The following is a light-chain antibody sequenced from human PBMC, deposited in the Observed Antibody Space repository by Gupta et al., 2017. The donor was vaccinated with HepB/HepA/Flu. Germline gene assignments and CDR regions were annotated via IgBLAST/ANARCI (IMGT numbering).Light chain of an antibody. V-gene: IGLV2-14*03. CDR2: VVS. CDR3: SSFRTGSTLVV. CDR1: SSDVGGFNS. Sequence: QSAQTQPASVSGPPGESITIYCSGSSSDVGGFNSVSWYLQYPGRAPKLLIYVVSNRPSGVSYRFSGSKAGNTASLTISVLQAEDDADDDGSSFRTGSTLVVFGGGTKGTVL. J-gene: IGLJ2*01.